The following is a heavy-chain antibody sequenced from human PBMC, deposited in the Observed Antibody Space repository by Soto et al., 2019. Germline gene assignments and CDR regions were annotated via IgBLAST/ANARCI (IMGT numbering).Heavy chain of an antibody. D-gene: IGHD4-17*01. Sequence: SETLSLTCTVSGGCISSSNYYWGWIRQPPGKGLEWIGSIYYSGNTYYNPSLKSRVTISVDTSKNQFSLKLSSVTAADTAVYYCARLYGDYVFDYWGQGTLVTVSS. CDR2: IYYSGNT. V-gene: IGHV4-39*01. CDR1: GGCISSSNYY. J-gene: IGHJ4*02. CDR3: ARLYGDYVFDY.